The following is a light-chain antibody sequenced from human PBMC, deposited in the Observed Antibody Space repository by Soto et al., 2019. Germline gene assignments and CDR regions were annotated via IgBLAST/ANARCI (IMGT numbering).Light chain of an antibody. Sequence: ENALTQSPATLSLTPRDRATLSFIASQSVRTSLAWYQQKPGQAPRLLIYGASTRATSIPARFSGRGSGTEFTLSISSLQSEDFAVYYCQQNNKWPLTFGGGTKVDIK. V-gene: IGKV3-15*01. CDR3: QQNNKWPLT. J-gene: IGKJ4*01. CDR2: GAS. CDR1: QSVRTS.